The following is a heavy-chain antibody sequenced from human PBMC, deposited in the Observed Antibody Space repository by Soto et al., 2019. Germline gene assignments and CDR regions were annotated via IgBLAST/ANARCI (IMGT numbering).Heavy chain of an antibody. CDR3: ARTNSGLRTADAFDL. CDR2: IKEDGSER. Sequence: PGWSLRLSCAASGFTFGTYWMNLVRQAPGKGLEWVANIKEDGSERYYLDSVKGRFTISRDNNKNSLYLQMHSLRAEDTAVYYCARTNSGLRTADAFDLWGEGTMVTVSS. D-gene: IGHD6-19*01. V-gene: IGHV3-7*01. J-gene: IGHJ3*01. CDR1: GFTFGTYW.